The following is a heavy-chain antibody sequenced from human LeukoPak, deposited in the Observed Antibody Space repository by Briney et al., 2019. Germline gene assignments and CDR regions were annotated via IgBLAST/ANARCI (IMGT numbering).Heavy chain of an antibody. CDR2: IRSRANSYAT. J-gene: IGHJ4*02. CDR1: GFTFSGSA. V-gene: IGHV3-73*01. CDR3: TRLRDAYFY. D-gene: IGHD1-26*01. Sequence: GGSLRLSCAASGFTFSGSAVHWVRQASGEGLEWVGRIRSRANSYATAYAASVKGRFTISRDDSKNTAYLQMNSLKTEDTAVYYCTRLRDAYFYWGQGTLVTVSS.